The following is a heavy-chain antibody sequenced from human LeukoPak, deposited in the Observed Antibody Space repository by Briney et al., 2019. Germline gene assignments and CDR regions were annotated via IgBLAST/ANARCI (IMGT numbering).Heavy chain of an antibody. Sequence: PETLSLTCNVSGGSTSSYYWSWIRQPPGKGLEWIGYIYYSGSTNYNPSLKSRVTISVDTSKNQFSLKLSSVTAADTAVYYCARGRDPYYDSSGPIQHWGQGTLVTVSS. D-gene: IGHD3-22*01. V-gene: IGHV4-59*01. J-gene: IGHJ1*01. CDR2: IYYSGST. CDR1: GGSTSSYY. CDR3: ARGRDPYYDSSGPIQH.